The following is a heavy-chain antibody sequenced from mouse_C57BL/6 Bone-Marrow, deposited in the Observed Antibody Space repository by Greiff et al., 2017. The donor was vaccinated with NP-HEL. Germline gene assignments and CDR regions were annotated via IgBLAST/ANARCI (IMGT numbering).Heavy chain of an antibody. D-gene: IGHD3-2*02. J-gene: IGHJ3*01. V-gene: IGHV1-69*01. CDR1: GYTFTSYW. CDR2: IDPSASYT. Sequence: QVQLQQPGAELVMPGASVKLSCKASGYTFTSYWMHWVKQRPGQGLEWIGEIDPSASYTNYNQKFKGKSTLTVDKSSSTAYMQLSSLTSEDSAVYYCATDSSGYFAYWGQGTLVTVSA. CDR3: ATDSSGYFAY.